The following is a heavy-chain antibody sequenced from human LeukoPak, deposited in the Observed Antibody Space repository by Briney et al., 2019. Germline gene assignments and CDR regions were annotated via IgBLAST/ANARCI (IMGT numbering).Heavy chain of an antibody. CDR3: AKDPCRGSGGSCYQDY. CDR2: IWYDGSNK. D-gene: IGHD2-15*01. J-gene: IGHJ4*02. Sequence: PGRSLRLSCAASGFTSSSYGMHWVRQAPGKGREWVAVIWYDGSNKYYADVVKGRFTISRDNSKNTLYLQMNSLRVEDTAVYYCAKDPCRGSGGSCYQDYWGQGTLVTVSS. CDR1: GFTSSSYG. V-gene: IGHV3-33*06.